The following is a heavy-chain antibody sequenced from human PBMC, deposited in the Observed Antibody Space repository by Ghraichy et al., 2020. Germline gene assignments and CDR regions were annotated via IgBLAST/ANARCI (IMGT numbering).Heavy chain of an antibody. CDR2: IYYSGST. CDR1: GGSISSYY. Sequence: SETLSLTCTVSGGSISSYYWSWIRQPPGKGLEWIGYIYYSGSTNYNLSLKSRVTISVDTSKNQFSLKLSSVTAADTAVYYCARGFSSSSRHYYYYYYMDVWGKGTTVTVSS. V-gene: IGHV4-59*01. D-gene: IGHD6-6*01. CDR3: ARGFSSSSRHYYYYYYMDV. J-gene: IGHJ6*03.